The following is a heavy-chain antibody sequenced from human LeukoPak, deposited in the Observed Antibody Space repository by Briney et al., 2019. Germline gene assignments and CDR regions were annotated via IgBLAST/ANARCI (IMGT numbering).Heavy chain of an antibody. CDR3: ARTLGVPSAFDP. CDR2: INSDGTST. Sequence: GGSLRLSCAASGFTFRSFWMHWVRQTPGKGLLWVSRINSDGTSTTYADSVGGRFTISRDNARNTAYLQMNSLRAEDTAVYYCARTLGVPSAFDPWGQGTLVTVSS. V-gene: IGHV3-74*01. J-gene: IGHJ5*02. CDR1: GFTFRSFW. D-gene: IGHD2-2*01.